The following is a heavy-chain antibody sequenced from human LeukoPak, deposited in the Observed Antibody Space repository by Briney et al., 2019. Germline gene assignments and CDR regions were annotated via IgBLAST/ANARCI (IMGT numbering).Heavy chain of an antibody. J-gene: IGHJ4*02. CDR3: ATDREGDPSAYYLV. CDR1: GFTFSGYA. Sequence: PGGSLRLSCAASGFTFSGYAMSWVRRAPGKGLEWVSTISDNGGRTYYADSVKGRFTISRDNSKDTLFLQMNSLRAEDSAVYYCATDREGDPSAYYLVGGQGTLITVSS. CDR2: ISDNGGRT. V-gene: IGHV3-23*01. D-gene: IGHD3-22*01.